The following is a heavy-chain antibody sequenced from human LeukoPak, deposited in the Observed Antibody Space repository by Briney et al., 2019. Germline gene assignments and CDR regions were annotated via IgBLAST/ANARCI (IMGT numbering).Heavy chain of an antibody. CDR3: ARVRDCSGGSCFGGMDV. CDR1: GFTFSSYS. Sequence: GGSLRLSCAASGFTFSSYSMNWVRQAPGKGLEWVSYISSSSSTIYYADSVKGRFTISRDNAKNSLYLQMNSLRAEDTAVYYCARVRDCSGGSCFGGMDVWGQGTTVTVSS. V-gene: IGHV3-48*01. CDR2: ISSSSSTI. J-gene: IGHJ6*02. D-gene: IGHD2-15*01.